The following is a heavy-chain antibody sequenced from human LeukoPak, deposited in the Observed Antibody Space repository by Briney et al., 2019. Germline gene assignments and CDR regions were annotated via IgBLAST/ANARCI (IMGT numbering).Heavy chain of an antibody. CDR3: ARDVDTAMGQDY. J-gene: IGHJ4*02. CDR1: GGSISSSSYY. V-gene: IGHV4-39*07. CDR2: IYYSGST. Sequence: SETLSLTCTVSGGSISSSSYYWGWIRQPPGKGLEWIGSIYYSGSTYYNPSLKSRVTISVDTSKNQFSLKLSSVTAADTAVYYCARDVDTAMGQDYWGQGTLVTVSS. D-gene: IGHD5-18*01.